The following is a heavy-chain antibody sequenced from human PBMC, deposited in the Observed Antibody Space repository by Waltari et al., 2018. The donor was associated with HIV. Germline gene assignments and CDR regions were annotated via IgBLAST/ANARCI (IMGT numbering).Heavy chain of an antibody. Sequence: EVQLVESGGVVVQPGGSLSLYCAASGFTFDDYAMHWVRQAPGKGLEWICFISWDGGTNYYGDSGKGRMTISRYQSKNPLYLQMNSPATEEAAVYYCAKGELTYYAMDGWGQGTTVTVSS. V-gene: IGHV3-43D*03. J-gene: IGHJ6*02. CDR3: AKGELTYYAMDG. CDR1: GFTFDDYA. CDR2: ISWDGGTN.